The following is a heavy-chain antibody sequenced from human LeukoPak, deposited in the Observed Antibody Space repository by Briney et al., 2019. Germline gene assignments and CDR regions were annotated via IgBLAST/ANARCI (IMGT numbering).Heavy chain of an antibody. V-gene: IGHV1-18*01. D-gene: IGHD3-10*01. CDR3: ARDIRITMVRGVITPFGY. CDR1: GYTFTSYG. J-gene: IGHJ4*02. CDR2: ISAYNGNT. Sequence: ASVKVSCKASGYTFTSYGISWVRQAPGQGLEWMGWISAYNGNTNYAQKLQGRVTMTTDTSTSTAYMELRSLRSGDTAVYYCARDIRITMVRGVITPFGYWGQGTLVTVSS.